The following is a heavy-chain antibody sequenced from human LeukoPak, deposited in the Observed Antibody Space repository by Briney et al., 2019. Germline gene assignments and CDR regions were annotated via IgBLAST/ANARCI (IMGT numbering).Heavy chain of an antibody. D-gene: IGHD2-15*01. CDR1: GGSISSGGYY. CDR2: IYTSGST. V-gene: IGHV4-61*02. CDR3: ARTNIGPGGSWFDP. J-gene: IGHJ5*02. Sequence: SQTLSLTCTVSGGSISSGGYYWNWIRQHPGKGLEWIGRIYTSGSTNYNPSLKSRVTISVDTSKKQLSLQLSSVTAADTAVYYCARTNIGPGGSWFDPWGQGTLVTVSS.